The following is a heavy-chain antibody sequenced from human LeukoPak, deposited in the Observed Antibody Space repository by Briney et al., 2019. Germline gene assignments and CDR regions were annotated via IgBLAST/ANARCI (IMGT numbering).Heavy chain of an antibody. CDR3: AREDAGGSYSFDY. Sequence: GVSLRLFCAVSGFTVSSNFMSWVPQSPGKGRELGSLIYTSGITYYADSVRGRFTISRDNSKNKLYLQMDSLTAEDTAVYYCAREDAGGSYSFDYRGQGTLVTVYS. CDR2: IYTSGIT. CDR1: GFTVSSNF. V-gene: IGHV3-66*01. D-gene: IGHD1-26*01. J-gene: IGHJ4*02.